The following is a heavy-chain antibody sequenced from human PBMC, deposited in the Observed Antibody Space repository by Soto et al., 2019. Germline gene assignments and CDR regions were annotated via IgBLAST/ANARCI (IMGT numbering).Heavy chain of an antibody. Sequence: SETLSLTCVVSGGSFSTYYYNWIRQSPGKGLEWIGEINHSGSNNYSPSLKSRVTMSLDTSKNQFSLKLTSVTAADTAVYYCARGGSNDWQVAFDIWGQGTRVTVTS. V-gene: IGHV4-34*01. CDR2: INHSGSN. D-gene: IGHD3-9*01. CDR3: ARGGSNDWQVAFDI. CDR1: GGSFSTYY. J-gene: IGHJ3*02.